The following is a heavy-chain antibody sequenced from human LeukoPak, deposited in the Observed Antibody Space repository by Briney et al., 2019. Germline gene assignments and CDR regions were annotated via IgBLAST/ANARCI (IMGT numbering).Heavy chain of an antibody. CDR3: ARDGDYGTGSFFRGGIVP. CDR2: IHPRRGDT. CDR1: GYSFTAFY. Sequence: GASVKVSCKTSGYSFTAFYIHWVRQAPGQGLEWMGWIHPRRGDTNYAQKFQGRVTMTRDTSISTAYLDLSSLRSDDTAVYYCARDGDYGTGSFFRGGIVPWGRGTPVPVS. J-gene: IGHJ5*02. D-gene: IGHD3-10*01. V-gene: IGHV1-2*02.